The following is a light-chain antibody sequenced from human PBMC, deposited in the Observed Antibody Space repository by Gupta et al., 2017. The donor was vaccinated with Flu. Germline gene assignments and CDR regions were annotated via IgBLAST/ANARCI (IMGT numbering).Light chain of an antibody. CDR2: AAS. V-gene: IGKV1-8*01. J-gene: IGKJ1*01. Sequence: TQSPSSFSASTGDRVTITCRASQGISTYLAWYQQKPGKAPKLLIYAASTLQSGVPSRFSGSGSGTDFTLTISCLQSEDFATYYCQQYYSNSWTFGQGTRVEIK. CDR1: QGISTY. CDR3: QQYYSNSWT.